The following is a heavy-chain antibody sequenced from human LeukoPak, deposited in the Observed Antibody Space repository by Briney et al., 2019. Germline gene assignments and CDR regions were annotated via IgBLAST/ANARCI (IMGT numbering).Heavy chain of an antibody. CDR1: GGTFSSYA. D-gene: IGHD3-10*01. CDR2: IIPIFGTA. V-gene: IGHV1-69*05. J-gene: IGHJ5*02. Sequence: SVKVSCKASGGTFSSYAISWVRQAPGQGLEWMGGIIPIFGTANYAQKFQGRVKITTDESTSTAYMELSSLRSEDTAVYYCARGASSGSYLNWFDPWGQGTLVTVSS. CDR3: ARGASSGSYLNWFDP.